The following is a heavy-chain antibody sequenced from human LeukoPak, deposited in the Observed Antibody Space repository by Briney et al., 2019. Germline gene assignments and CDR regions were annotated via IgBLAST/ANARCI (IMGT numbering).Heavy chain of an antibody. V-gene: IGHV3-23*01. D-gene: IGHD3-22*01. J-gene: IGHJ1*01. CDR3: AKDGRNYYDSSGSIEYFQH. CDR1: GFTFSSYA. CDR2: ISGSGGST. Sequence: GGSLRLSCAASGFTFSSYAMSWVRQAPGKGLEWVSAISGSGGSTYYADSVKGRFTISRDNSKNTLYLQMNSLRAEDTAVYYCAKDGRNYYDSSGSIEYFQHWGQGTLVTVSS.